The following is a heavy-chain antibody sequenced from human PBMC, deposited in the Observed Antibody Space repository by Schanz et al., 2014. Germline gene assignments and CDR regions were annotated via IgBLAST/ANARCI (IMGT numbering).Heavy chain of an antibody. CDR3: ARGASRDYFAMDV. CDR1: GFTVSSNY. CDR2: IYSGGST. J-gene: IGHJ6*02. V-gene: IGHV3-66*03. Sequence: EVQLVESGGGLIQPGGSLRLSCAASGFTVSSNYMSWVRQAPGKGLEWVAVIYSGGSTFYTDSVKGRFTISRDNSKNTLYLQMNSLRVEDTAVYYCARGASRDYFAMDVWGQGTTVTVSS.